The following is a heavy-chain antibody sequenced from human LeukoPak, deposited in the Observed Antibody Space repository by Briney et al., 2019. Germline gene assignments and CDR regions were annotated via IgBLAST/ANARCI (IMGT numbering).Heavy chain of an antibody. D-gene: IGHD3-3*01. Sequence: GGSLRLSCAASGFTFSSYWMNWVRQAPGKGLVWVSRIASDGSSTTYADSVKGRFSISRDNAKNTLYLQMNSLRAEDTAVYYCATSTSYYDFWSGYYSFDYWGQGTLVTVSS. J-gene: IGHJ4*02. V-gene: IGHV3-74*01. CDR3: ATSTSYYDFWSGYYSFDY. CDR1: GFTFSSYW. CDR2: IASDGSST.